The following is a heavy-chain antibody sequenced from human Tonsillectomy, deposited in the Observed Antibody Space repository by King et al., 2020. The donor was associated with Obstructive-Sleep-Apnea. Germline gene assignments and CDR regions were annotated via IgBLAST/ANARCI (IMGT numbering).Heavy chain of an antibody. V-gene: IGHV4-59*08. CDR2: IYYSGST. CDR3: ARSTYYYYGMDV. Sequence: VQLQESGPGLVKPSETLSLTCTVSGGSISSYYCSWIRQPPGKGLEWIGYIYYSGSTNYNPSLKGLVTISVDTSKNQFSLKLSSVTAADTAVYYCARSTYYYYGMDVCGQGTTVTVSS. CDR1: GGSISSYY. J-gene: IGHJ6*02.